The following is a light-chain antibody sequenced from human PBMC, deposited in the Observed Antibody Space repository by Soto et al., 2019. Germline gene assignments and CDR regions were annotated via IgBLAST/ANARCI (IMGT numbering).Light chain of an antibody. V-gene: IGKV1-5*03. J-gene: IGKJ1*01. Sequence: SQMTQSPSTLSASVGDRVTITCRASQTIDSWLAWYQQRPGKPPNLLIYKASTLASGVPSRFSGSGSGTEFTLTISSLQPDDFATYYCQHYNSYSEAFGQGTKVDI. CDR2: KAS. CDR1: QTIDSW. CDR3: QHYNSYSEA.